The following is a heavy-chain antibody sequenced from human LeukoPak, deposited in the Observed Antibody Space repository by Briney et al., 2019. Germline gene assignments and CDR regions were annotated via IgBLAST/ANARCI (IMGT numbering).Heavy chain of an antibody. J-gene: IGHJ6*02. D-gene: IGHD4-17*01. Sequence: GGSRRLSCAASGFTFSSYAMHWVRQAPGRGLEWVSAIRGSGGSTYYADSVKGRFTISRDNSKNTLYLQMNSLRAEDTAVYYCAKDRFDYGDYVYYYYGMDVWGQGTTATVSS. CDR2: IRGSGGST. CDR1: GFTFSSYA. V-gene: IGHV3-23*01. CDR3: AKDRFDYGDYVYYYYGMDV.